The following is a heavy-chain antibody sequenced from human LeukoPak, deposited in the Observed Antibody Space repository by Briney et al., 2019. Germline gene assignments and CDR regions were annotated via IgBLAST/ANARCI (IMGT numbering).Heavy chain of an antibody. J-gene: IGHJ5*02. CDR1: GYTFTGYY. V-gene: IGHV1-2*02. CDR2: INPNSGGT. Sequence: ASVKVSCKASGYTFTGYYMHWVRQAPGQGLEWMGWINPNSGGTNYAQKFQGRVTMTRDTSISTAYMELSRLRSDDTAVYYCTREEGGREAAISNWFDPWGQGTLVTVSS. D-gene: IGHD6-13*01. CDR3: TREEGGREAAISNWFDP.